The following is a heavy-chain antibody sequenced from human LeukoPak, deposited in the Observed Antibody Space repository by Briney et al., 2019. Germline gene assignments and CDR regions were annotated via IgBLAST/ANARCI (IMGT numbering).Heavy chain of an antibody. J-gene: IGHJ4*02. CDR1: GGSISSYY. CDR3: ARGEETTSHDY. Sequence: SETLSLTCTVSGGSISSYYWSWIRQPPGKGLEWIGYIYYSGSTNYNPSLKSRVTISVDTSKNQFSLKLSSVTAADTAVYYCARGEETTSHDYWGQGTLVTVSS. CDR2: IYYSGST. D-gene: IGHD4-11*01. V-gene: IGHV4-59*01.